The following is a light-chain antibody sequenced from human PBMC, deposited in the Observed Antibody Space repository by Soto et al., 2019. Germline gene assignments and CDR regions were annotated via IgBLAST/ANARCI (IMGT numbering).Light chain of an antibody. V-gene: IGLV2-14*01. J-gene: IGLJ1*01. CDR3: SSYTSSSTLDV. CDR1: SSDVGCYNY. CDR2: EVS. Sequence: QSALDQPASVSGSPGQSISISCTGTSSDVGCYNYVSWYQQHPGKAPKLMIYEVSNRPSGVSNRFSGSKSGNTASLTISGLQAGDEADYYCSSYTSSSTLDVFGTGTKVTVL.